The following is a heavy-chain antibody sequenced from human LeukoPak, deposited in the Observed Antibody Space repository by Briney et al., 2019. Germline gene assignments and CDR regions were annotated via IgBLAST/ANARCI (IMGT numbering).Heavy chain of an antibody. J-gene: IGHJ4*02. D-gene: IGHD3-22*01. CDR1: GYTFTSYD. CDR3: ASTRSYYDSSGYYGY. V-gene: IGHV1-69*13. CDR2: IIPIFGTA. Sequence: SVKVSCKASGYTFTSYDINWVRQATGQGLEWMGGIIPIFGTAYYAQKFQGRVTITADESTSTAYMELSSLRSEDTAVYYCASTRSYYDSSGYYGYWGQGTLVTVSS.